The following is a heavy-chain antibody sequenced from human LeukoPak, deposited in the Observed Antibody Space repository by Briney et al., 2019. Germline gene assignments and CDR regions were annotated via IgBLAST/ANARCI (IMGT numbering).Heavy chain of an antibody. D-gene: IGHD2-21*02. CDR1: GFTFGDYA. V-gene: IGHV3-49*04. CDR2: IRSKAYGGTT. CDR3: SRESAEATAKFDY. Sequence: PGRSLRLSCTASGFTFGDYAMDWVRQAPGKGLEWVGFIRSKAYGGTTEYAASVKGRFTISRDDSKSIAYLQMNSLKTEDTAVYYCSRESAEATAKFDYWGQGTPLTLSS. J-gene: IGHJ4*02.